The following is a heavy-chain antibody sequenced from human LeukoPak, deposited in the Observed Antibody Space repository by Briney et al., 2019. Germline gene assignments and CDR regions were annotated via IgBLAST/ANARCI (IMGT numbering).Heavy chain of an antibody. D-gene: IGHD3-10*01. CDR3: ARDRRITMVRGVMVPYGMDV. V-gene: IGHV1-69*13. Sequence: SVKVSCKASGYTFTGYYMHWVRQAPGQGLEWMGGIIPIFGTANYAQKFQGRVTITADESTSTAYMELSSLRSEDTAVYYCARDRRITMVRGVMVPYGMDVWGKGTTVTVSS. J-gene: IGHJ6*04. CDR1: GYTFTGYY. CDR2: IIPIFGTA.